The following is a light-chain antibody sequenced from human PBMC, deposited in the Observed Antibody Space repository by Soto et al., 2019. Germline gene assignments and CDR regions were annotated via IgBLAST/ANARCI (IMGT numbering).Light chain of an antibody. CDR1: ISDVGTYNL. V-gene: IGLV2-23*02. Sequence: QSALTQPASVSGSPGQSITISCTGTISDVGTYNLVSWFQQHPGKAPKLMIFEVSDRPSGVSNRFSGSKSGNAASLTISGLQAEDEADYYCCSYAGGATYVFGTGTKVTVL. CDR2: EVS. CDR3: CSYAGGATYV. J-gene: IGLJ1*01.